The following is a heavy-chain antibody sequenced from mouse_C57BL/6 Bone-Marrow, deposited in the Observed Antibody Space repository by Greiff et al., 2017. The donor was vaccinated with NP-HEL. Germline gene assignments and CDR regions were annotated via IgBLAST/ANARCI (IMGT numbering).Heavy chain of an antibody. J-gene: IGHJ3*01. CDR2: IHPNSGST. V-gene: IGHV1-64*01. CDR3: ARASSSRSWCAY. D-gene: IGHD3-1*01. CDR1: GYTFTSYW. Sequence: QVQLQQPGAELVKPGASVKLSCKASGYTFTSYWMHWVKQRPGQGLEWIGMIHPNSGSTNYNEKFKSKATLTVDKSSSTAYMQLSSLTSEDSAVYYCARASSSRSWCAYWGRGTRVTVSA.